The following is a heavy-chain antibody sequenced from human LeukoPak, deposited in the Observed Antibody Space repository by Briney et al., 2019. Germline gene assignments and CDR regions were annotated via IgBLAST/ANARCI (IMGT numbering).Heavy chain of an antibody. CDR3: ARGIAAAGLGY. Sequence: GASVKVSCKASGYTFTSYYMHWVRQAPGQGLEWMGNINPSGGSTSYAQKFQGRVAMTRDTSTSTVYMELSSLRSEDTAVYYCARGIAAAGLGYWGQGTLVTVSS. D-gene: IGHD6-13*01. CDR1: GYTFTSYY. V-gene: IGHV1-46*01. CDR2: INPSGGST. J-gene: IGHJ4*02.